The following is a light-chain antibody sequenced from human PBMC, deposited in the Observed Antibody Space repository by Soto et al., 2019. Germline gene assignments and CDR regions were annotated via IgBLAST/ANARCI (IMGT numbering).Light chain of an antibody. CDR2: GAS. V-gene: IGKV3-15*01. J-gene: IGKJ4*01. CDR1: QSVSSN. Sequence: EIVMTQSPATLSVSPGERATLSCRASQSVSSNLAWYQQKPGQAPRLLIYGASTRATGIPARFSGSGSGTEFTLTISSLQSEDFAVYYCQQHNNWPGVFGGGTKVEIK. CDR3: QQHNNWPGV.